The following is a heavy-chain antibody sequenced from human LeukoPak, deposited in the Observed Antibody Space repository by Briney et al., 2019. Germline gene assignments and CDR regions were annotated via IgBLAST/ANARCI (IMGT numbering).Heavy chain of an antibody. CDR3: ARSRRFYGSGSYYSGYFDY. V-gene: IGHV1-46*01. CDR1: GYTFTSYY. CDR2: INPSGGST. D-gene: IGHD3-10*01. J-gene: IGHJ4*02. Sequence: ASVKVSCKASGYTFTSYYMHWVRQAPGQGLEWMGIINPSGGSTSYAQKFQGRVTMTRDTSTSTVYMELSSLGSEDTAVYYCARSRRFYGSGSYYSGYFDYWGQGTLVTVSS.